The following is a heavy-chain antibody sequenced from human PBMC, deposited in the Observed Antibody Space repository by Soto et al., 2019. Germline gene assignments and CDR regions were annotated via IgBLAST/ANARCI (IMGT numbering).Heavy chain of an antibody. V-gene: IGHV1-2*04. D-gene: IGHD7-27*01. J-gene: IGHJ3*02. Sequence: ASVKVSCKASGYTFTGYYMHWVRQAPGKGLEWMGWINPNSGGTNYAQKFQGWVTMTRDTSINTAYMELSRLRSDDTALYYCAISTGDPDAFDIWGQGTMVTVSS. CDR3: AISTGDPDAFDI. CDR1: GYTFTGYY. CDR2: INPNSGGT.